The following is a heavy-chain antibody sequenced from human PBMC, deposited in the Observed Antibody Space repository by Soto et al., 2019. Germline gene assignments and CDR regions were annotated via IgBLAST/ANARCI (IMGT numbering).Heavy chain of an antibody. Sequence: WGSLRLSCAASGFTFSSYAMSWVRQAPGKGLEWVSAISGSGGSTYYADSVKGRFTISRDNSKNTLYLQMNSLRAEDTAVYYCAKDYDILTGPDYWGQGTLVTVSS. D-gene: IGHD3-9*01. CDR1: GFTFSSYA. CDR2: ISGSGGST. J-gene: IGHJ4*02. V-gene: IGHV3-23*01. CDR3: AKDYDILTGPDY.